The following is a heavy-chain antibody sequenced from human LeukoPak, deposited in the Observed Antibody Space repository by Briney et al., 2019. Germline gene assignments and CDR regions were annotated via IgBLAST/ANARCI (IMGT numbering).Heavy chain of an antibody. V-gene: IGHV2-5*01. CDR3: AHLTSGPYYYDF. J-gene: IGHJ4*02. CDR2: IYWNDDD. Sequence: SGPTLVNPTETLTLTCTCSGLSISSSGVAVGWIRQPPGKALEWLGHIYWNDDDRYSTSLRSRVTITRDTSENQVVLTMTNVDPVDTATYFCAHLTSGPYYYDFWGQGTLVTVSS. CDR1: GLSISSSGVA. D-gene: IGHD2-15*01.